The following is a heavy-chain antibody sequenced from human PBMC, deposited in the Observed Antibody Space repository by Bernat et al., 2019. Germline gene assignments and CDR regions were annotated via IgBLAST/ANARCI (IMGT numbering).Heavy chain of an antibody. V-gene: IGHV4-59*08. CDR2: IYYSGST. D-gene: IGHD2-15*01. Sequence: QVQLQESGPGLVKPSETLSLTCTVSGGSISSYYWSWIRQPPGEGLEWIGYIYYSGSTNYNPSLKSRVTISVDTSKNQFSLKLSSVTAADTAVYYCARFVVVVAATHFDYWGQGTLVTVSS. CDR1: GGSISSYY. CDR3: ARFVVVVAATHFDY. J-gene: IGHJ4*02.